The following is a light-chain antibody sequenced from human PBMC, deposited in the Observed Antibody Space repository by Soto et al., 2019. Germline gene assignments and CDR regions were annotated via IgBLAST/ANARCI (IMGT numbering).Light chain of an antibody. V-gene: IGKV3-15*01. CDR2: DAS. CDR1: QNVYNN. J-gene: IGKJ4*01. CDR3: QQRRNWPLT. Sequence: EIVMTQSPATLSVSPGEGATLSCKASQNVYNNLAWYQQRPGQPPRLLIYDASTRATGISARFSGSGYGTEFTLTISSLQSEDFAVYFCQQRRNWPLTVGGG.